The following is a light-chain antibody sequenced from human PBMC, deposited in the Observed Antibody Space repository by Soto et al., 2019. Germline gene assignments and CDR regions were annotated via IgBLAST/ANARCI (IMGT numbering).Light chain of an antibody. CDR1: QNISSY. V-gene: IGKV3-20*01. J-gene: IGKJ1*01. CDR2: GAS. Sequence: SVLTQSPATLSLSRGKRATRSCRASQNISSYLIWYQQKPGQPPRLLIYGASSRATGIPDRFSGSGSGTDFTLTISRLEPEDFAVYYCQQYHNSPLTFGQGTKVDIK. CDR3: QQYHNSPLT.